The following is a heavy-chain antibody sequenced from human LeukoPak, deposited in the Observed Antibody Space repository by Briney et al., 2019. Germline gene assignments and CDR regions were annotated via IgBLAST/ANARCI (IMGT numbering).Heavy chain of an antibody. Sequence: GGSLRLSCVASGFIFSTYAMSWVRQAPGKGLEWVSIISGSGERTYYADSVRGRFTVSRDNSKNTLYLQMKSLRAEDTAVYYCVSQSYSGSDNFYFHYWGQGTLVAVSS. CDR2: ISGSGERT. J-gene: IGHJ4*02. CDR3: VSQSYSGSDNFYFHY. D-gene: IGHD1-26*01. V-gene: IGHV3-23*01. CDR1: GFIFSTYA.